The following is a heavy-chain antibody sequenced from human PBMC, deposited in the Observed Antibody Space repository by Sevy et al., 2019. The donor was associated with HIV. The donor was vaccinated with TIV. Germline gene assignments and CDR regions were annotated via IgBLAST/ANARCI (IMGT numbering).Heavy chain of an antibody. V-gene: IGHV3-11*06. D-gene: IGHD3-22*01. CDR2: ISGDSGHT. CDR1: GFSLNDYY. J-gene: IGHJ6*02. CDR3: ARDGNSGYYLNYYYYGMDV. Sequence: GGSLRLSCAATGFSLNDYYMTWIRQAPGKGLEWVSYISGDSGHTNYAESVKGRFTISRDNTKNFVYLQMDGLRAEDTATYYCARDGNSGYYLNYYYYGMDVWGQGTTVTVSS.